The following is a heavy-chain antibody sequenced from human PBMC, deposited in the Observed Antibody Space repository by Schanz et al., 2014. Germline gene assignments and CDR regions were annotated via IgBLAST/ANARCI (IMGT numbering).Heavy chain of an antibody. CDR3: ARVSMEFERGKSYYYYMDV. V-gene: IGHV1-18*01. CDR2: ISAYNGNT. Sequence: QVQLVQSGDEVKKPGASVKVSCKASGYDFHIYAYSWVRQAPGQGPEWIGWISAYNGNTKYAQNLQGRATMTTDTSTSTAYMELRSLTSDDTAVYYCARVSMEFERGKSYYYYMDVWGRGTTVTVSS. J-gene: IGHJ6*03. D-gene: IGHD3-10*01. CDR1: GYDFHIYA.